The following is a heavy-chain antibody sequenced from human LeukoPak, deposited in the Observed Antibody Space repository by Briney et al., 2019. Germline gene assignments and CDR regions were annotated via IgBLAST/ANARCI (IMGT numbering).Heavy chain of an antibody. J-gene: IGHJ4*02. CDR3: ARGSVTISGSIIRALDN. V-gene: IGHV1-2*02. CDR1: GYTFTDYY. Sequence: ASVKVSCKASGYTFTDYYMHWVRQAPGQGLEWMGWINPNSGETDYAQKFQGRVTMTRDTSISTVYMEMSRLRSDDTAVYYCARGSVTISGSIIRALDNWGQGTLVTVSS. CDR2: INPNSGET. D-gene: IGHD3-3*01.